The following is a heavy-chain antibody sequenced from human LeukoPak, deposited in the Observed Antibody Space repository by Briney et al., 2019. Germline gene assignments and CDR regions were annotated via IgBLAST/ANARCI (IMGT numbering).Heavy chain of an antibody. J-gene: IGHJ4*02. CDR1: GYIFSSYY. V-gene: IGHV1-46*01. D-gene: IGHD1-26*01. Sequence: GASVKVSCKASGYIFSSYYMHWVRQAPGQGLEWMGIINPSGSSTSYAQKFQGRVTMTRDTSTSTVYMELSSLRSEDTAVYYCARDSPISGSYYGGLGYWGQGTLVTVSS. CDR2: INPSGSST. CDR3: ARDSPISGSYYGGLGY.